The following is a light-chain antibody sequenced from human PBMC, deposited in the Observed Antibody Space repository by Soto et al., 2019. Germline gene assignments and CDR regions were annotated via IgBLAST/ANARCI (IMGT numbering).Light chain of an antibody. CDR1: NTKIGAGYD. CDR3: QSYDSSLSALKV. J-gene: IGLJ3*02. V-gene: IGLV1-40*01. Sequence: QSALTQPPSVSGAPGQGVSISCTGSNTKIGAGYDVNWYQQLPGTAPKLLIYANLNRPSGVPDRFSGSKSGASAFLVITGLQAEDEADYYCQSYDSSLSALKVFGGGTKLTVL. CDR2: ANL.